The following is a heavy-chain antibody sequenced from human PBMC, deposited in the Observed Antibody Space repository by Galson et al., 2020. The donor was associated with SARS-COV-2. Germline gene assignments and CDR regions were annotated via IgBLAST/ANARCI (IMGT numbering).Heavy chain of an antibody. V-gene: IGHV3-30*18. J-gene: IGHJ3*01. CDR1: GISFSSSG. CDR3: AKALRTLGGFDV. D-gene: IGHD2-15*01. CDR2: LSYDGSNK. Sequence: GESLQISCADSGISFSSSGIHWVSKAPGKGLEWVAGLSYDGSNKYYADAVKGRFTISRDNSKNTLYLQLNSLRAEDTAVFYCAKALRTLGGFDVWGQGTLVTVSS.